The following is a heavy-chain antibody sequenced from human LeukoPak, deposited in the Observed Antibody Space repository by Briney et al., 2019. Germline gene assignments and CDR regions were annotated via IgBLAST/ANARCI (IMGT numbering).Heavy chain of an antibody. CDR3: AELGITMIGGV. Sequence: GALRLSCAASGFTFSSYEMNWGRQARGGGLEWVSYISSSGSTIYYADSVKGRFTISRDNAKNSLYLQMNRLRAEDTAVYYCAELGITMIGGVWGKGTTVTISS. V-gene: IGHV3-48*03. J-gene: IGHJ6*04. CDR2: ISSSGSTI. D-gene: IGHD3-10*02. CDR1: GFTFSSYE.